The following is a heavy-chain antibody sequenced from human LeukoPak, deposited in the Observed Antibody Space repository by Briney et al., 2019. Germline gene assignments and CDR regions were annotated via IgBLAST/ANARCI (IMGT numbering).Heavy chain of an antibody. CDR1: GYTFTING. CDR2: ISGYNGNT. D-gene: IGHD6-19*01. J-gene: IGHJ4*02. CDR3: ARAITLAATILFAN. V-gene: IGHV1-18*03. Sequence: ASVKACCTPAGYTFTINGINWFRRAPGQGLEWMGCISGYNGNTDYAQKLQGRVTVTTDTSTSTTYMELRSMRSDDMAVYYCARAITLAATILFANWGQGTLVTVSS.